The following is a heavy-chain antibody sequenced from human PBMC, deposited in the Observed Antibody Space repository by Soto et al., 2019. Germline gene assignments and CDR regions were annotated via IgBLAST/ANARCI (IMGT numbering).Heavy chain of an antibody. CDR1: GYTFTGYY. CDR3: ARDYYDSSGYLYYDGMDV. J-gene: IGHJ6*02. D-gene: IGHD3-22*01. V-gene: IGHV1-2*02. CDR2: INPNSGGT. Sequence: VASVKVSCKAPGYTFTGYYMHWVRQAPGQGLEWMGWINPNSGGTNYAQKFQGRVTMTRDTSISTAYMELSRLRSDDTAVYYCARDYYDSSGYLYYDGMDVWGQGTTVTVAS.